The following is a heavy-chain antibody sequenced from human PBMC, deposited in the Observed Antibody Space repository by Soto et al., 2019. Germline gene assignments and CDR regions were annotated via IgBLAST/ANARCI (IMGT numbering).Heavy chain of an antibody. CDR3: AREENCSDGICYSEYFQR. D-gene: IGHD2-15*01. V-gene: IGHV1-46*01. J-gene: IGHJ1*01. Sequence: QVQLVQSGAEVKKPGASVKVSCKASGYIFTAYSMHWVRQAPGQGLEWMGVVNPSGGSTNYAQKLQVRITLTRDTSTSTVYMDLSSLTSEDTAVYYCAREENCSDGICYSEYFQRWGQGTLVIVSS. CDR2: VNPSGGST. CDR1: GYIFTAYS.